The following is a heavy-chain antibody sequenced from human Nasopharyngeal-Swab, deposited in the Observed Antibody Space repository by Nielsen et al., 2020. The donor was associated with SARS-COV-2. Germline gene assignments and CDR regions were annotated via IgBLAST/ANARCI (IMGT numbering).Heavy chain of an antibody. CDR2: ISGSGGSP. J-gene: IGHJ4*02. CDR3: AKRESSGWTGPYFDY. Sequence: GGSLRLSCAASGFTFSSYAMSWVPQAPGKGLELVSAISGSGGSPYYADSVKGRFTISRDNSKNTLYLQMNSLRAEDTAVYYCAKRESSGWTGPYFDYWGQGTLVTVSS. CDR1: GFTFSSYA. V-gene: IGHV3-23*01. D-gene: IGHD6-19*01.